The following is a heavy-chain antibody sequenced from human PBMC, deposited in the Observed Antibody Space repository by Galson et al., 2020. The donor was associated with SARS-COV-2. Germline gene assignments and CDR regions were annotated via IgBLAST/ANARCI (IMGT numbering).Heavy chain of an antibody. J-gene: IGHJ3*02. D-gene: IGHD1-26*01. CDR3: ARTEARIVGATHDAFDI. Sequence: ASVKVSCKASGYTFTGYYMHWMRQAPGQGLEWMGWINPNSGGTNYAQKFQGRVTMNRDTSISTAYMELSRLRSDDTAVYYCARTEARIVGATHDAFDIWGQGTMVTVSS. V-gene: IGHV1-2*02. CDR1: GYTFTGYY. CDR2: INPNSGGT.